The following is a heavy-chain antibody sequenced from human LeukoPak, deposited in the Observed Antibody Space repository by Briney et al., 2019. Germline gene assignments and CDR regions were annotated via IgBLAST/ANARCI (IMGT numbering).Heavy chain of an antibody. Sequence: PSEALSLTCTVSGGSFSSYYWHWIRQPPGNRLEWIGEINHSGSTNYNPSLKSRVTISVDTSKNQFSLKLSSVTAADTAVYYCARRDVWMITFGGVIVGSFDYWGQGTLVTVSS. CDR1: GGSFSSYY. CDR2: INHSGST. D-gene: IGHD3-16*02. J-gene: IGHJ4*02. V-gene: IGHV4-34*01. CDR3: ARRDVWMITFGGVIVGSFDY.